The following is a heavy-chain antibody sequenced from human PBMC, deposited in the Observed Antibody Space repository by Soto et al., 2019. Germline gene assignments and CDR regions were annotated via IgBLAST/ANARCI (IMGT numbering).Heavy chain of an antibody. J-gene: IGHJ5*02. D-gene: IGHD3-3*01. V-gene: IGHV4-4*07. CDR1: GGTISGYY. CDR3: ARGQRFSDWFDP. Sequence: PSETLSLTCSVSGGTISGYYWTWIRQPAGKGLEWIGRIYSSGNTKYNPSLRSRVTMSLDTSNNQFSLRLTSVTAADTAVYYCARGQRFSDWFDPWGQGTLVTAPQ. CDR2: IYSSGNT.